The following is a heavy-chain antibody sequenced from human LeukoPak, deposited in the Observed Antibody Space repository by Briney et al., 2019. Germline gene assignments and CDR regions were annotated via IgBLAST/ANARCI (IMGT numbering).Heavy chain of an antibody. V-gene: IGHV1-18*01. J-gene: IGHJ4*02. Sequence: ASVKVSCKASGYTFTSYGISWVRQAPGQGLEWMGWISAYNGDTNYAQKLQGRVTMTTDTSTSTAYMELRSLRSDDTAVYYCARGGPSTVPQRPMDYWGQGTLVTVSS. D-gene: IGHD4-11*01. CDR3: ARGGPSTVPQRPMDY. CDR1: GYTFTSYG. CDR2: ISAYNGDT.